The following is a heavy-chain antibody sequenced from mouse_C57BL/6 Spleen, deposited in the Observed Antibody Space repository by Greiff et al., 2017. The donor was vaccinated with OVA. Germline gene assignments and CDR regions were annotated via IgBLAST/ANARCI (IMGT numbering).Heavy chain of an antibody. V-gene: IGHV1-55*01. D-gene: IGHD1-2*01. CDR1: GYTFTGYW. CDR2: ILPGSGST. Sequence: VQLLESGAELVKPGASVKMSCKASGYTFTGYWITWVKQRPGHGLEWIGDILPGSGSTNYNEKFKGKATFTVDTSSTTAYMHLSSLTSEDSAGYNSARSRDYINARHYYGDYGGKGTTLTVSS. CDR3: ARSRDYINARHYYGDY. J-gene: IGHJ2*01.